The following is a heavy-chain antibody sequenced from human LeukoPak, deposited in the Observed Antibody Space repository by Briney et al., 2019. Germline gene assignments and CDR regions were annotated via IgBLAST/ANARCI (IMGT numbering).Heavy chain of an antibody. V-gene: IGHV1-69*04. CDR3: ARDRPHPYYYDSSGYYY. D-gene: IGHD3-22*01. CDR2: IIPILGIA. CDR1: GGTFSSYT. J-gene: IGHJ4*02. Sequence: ASVKVSCKASGGTFSSYTISWVRQAPGQGLEWMGRIIPILGIANYAQKFQGRVTITADNSTSTAYMELSSLRSEDTAVYYCARDRPHPYYYDSSGYYYWGQGTLVTVSS.